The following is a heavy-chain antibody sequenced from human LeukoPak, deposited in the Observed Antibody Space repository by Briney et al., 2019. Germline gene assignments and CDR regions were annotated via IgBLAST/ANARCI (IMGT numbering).Heavy chain of an antibody. CDR3: ARALGEVTTYYFDY. D-gene: IGHD4-17*01. CDR1: GYSISSGYY. V-gene: IGHV4-38-2*01. CDR2: IYHSGST. J-gene: IGHJ4*02. Sequence: PSETLSLTCAVSGYSISSGYYWGWIRQPPGKGLEWIGSIYHSGSTYYNPSLKSRVTISVDTSKSQFSLKLSSVTAADTAVYYCARALGEVTTYYFDYWGQGTLVTVSS.